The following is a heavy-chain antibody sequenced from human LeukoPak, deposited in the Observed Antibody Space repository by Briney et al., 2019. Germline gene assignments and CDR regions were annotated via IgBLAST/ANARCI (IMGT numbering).Heavy chain of an antibody. CDR1: GGTCRSYA. Sequence: SVKVSCKASGGTCRSYAISWVRQAHGQGLEWMGGIIPIFGTTNYAQKFQGRVTITADESTSTAYMELSSLRSEDTAVYYCARAGGYCSAGSCYGWFDPWSQGTLVTVSS. CDR3: ARAGGYCSAGSCYGWFDP. V-gene: IGHV1-69*13. J-gene: IGHJ5*02. CDR2: IIPIFGTT. D-gene: IGHD2-15*01.